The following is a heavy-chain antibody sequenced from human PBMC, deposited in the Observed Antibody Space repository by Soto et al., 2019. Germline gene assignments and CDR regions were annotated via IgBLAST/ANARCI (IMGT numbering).Heavy chain of an antibody. D-gene: IGHD3-3*01. CDR1: GYTFTSYD. Sequence: GASVKVSCKASGYTFTSYDINWVRQATGQGLEWMGWMNPNSGNTGYAQKFQGRVTMTRNTSISTAYMELSSLRSEDTAVYYCARVSLEWLLSVGAFDIWGQGTMVTVSS. J-gene: IGHJ3*02. CDR2: MNPNSGNT. V-gene: IGHV1-8*01. CDR3: ARVSLEWLLSVGAFDI.